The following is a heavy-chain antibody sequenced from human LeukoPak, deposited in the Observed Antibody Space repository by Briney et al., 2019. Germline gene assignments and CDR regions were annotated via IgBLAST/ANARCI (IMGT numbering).Heavy chain of an antibody. CDR3: ARDGYYYDTSGYYYFDY. J-gene: IGHJ4*02. V-gene: IGHV4-4*07. Sequence: SETLSLTSTVSGGSISSYYWSWIRQPAGKGLEWIGRIYTSGSTNYNPSLKSRVTMSVDTSKNQFSLKLSSVTAADTAVYYCARDGYYYDTSGYYYFDYWGQGTRVTVSS. CDR2: IYTSGST. D-gene: IGHD3-22*01. CDR1: GGSISSYY.